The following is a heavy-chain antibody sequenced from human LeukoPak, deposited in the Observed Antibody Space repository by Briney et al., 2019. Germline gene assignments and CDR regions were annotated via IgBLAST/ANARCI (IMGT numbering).Heavy chain of an antibody. Sequence: TSKTLSLTCAVYGGSFSGYYWSWIRQPPGKGLEWIGEINHSGSTNYNPSLKSRVTISLDTSKNQFSLKLSSVTAADTAVYYCAGHHPRNTVDFWGQGTLVTVSS. CDR3: AGHHPRNTVDF. V-gene: IGHV4-34*01. CDR1: GGSFSGYY. D-gene: IGHD2/OR15-2a*01. J-gene: IGHJ4*02. CDR2: INHSGST.